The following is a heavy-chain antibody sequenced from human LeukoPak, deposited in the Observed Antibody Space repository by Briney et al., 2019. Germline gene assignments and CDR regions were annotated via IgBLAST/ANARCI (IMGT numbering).Heavy chain of an antibody. CDR3: ARVVIDYYYYGMDV. D-gene: IGHD3-16*02. CDR2: INPNSGGT. J-gene: IGHJ6*02. V-gene: IGHV1-2*02. CDR1: GYTFTGYY. Sequence: ASVKVCCKASGYTFTGYYMHWVRQAPGQGLEWKGWINPNSGGTNYAQKFQGRVTMTRDTSISTAYMELSRLRSDDTAVYYCARVVIDYYYYGMDVRGQGTTVTVSS.